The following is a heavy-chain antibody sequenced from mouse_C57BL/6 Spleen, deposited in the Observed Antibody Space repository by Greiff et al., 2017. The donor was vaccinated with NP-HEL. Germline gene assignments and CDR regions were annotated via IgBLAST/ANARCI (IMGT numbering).Heavy chain of an antibody. CDR3: ARPLYGNYMAWFAY. J-gene: IGHJ3*01. V-gene: IGHV8-12*01. CDR1: GFSLSTSGMG. Sequence: QVTLKESGPGILQSSQTLSLTCSFSGFSLSTSGMGVSWIRQPSGKGLEWLAHIYWDDDKRYNPSLKSRLPISKDTSRNQVFLKITSVDTADTATYSCARPLYGNYMAWFAYWGQETLVTVSA. CDR2: IYWDDDK. D-gene: IGHD2-1*01.